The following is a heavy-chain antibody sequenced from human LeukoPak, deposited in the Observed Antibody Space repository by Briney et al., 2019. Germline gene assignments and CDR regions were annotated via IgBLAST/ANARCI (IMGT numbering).Heavy chain of an antibody. CDR1: GFTFDDYG. J-gene: IGHJ3*02. Sequence: GGSLRLSCAPSGFTFDDYGMSCVRPAPGKGREWVSGINWKGGSTRYADSVKGRFTISRDNAKNSLYLQMNSLRAEDKAVYYCARRGGGSSGYLGAFDIWGQGTMVTVSS. CDR2: INWKGGST. D-gene: IGHD3-22*01. V-gene: IGHV3-20*04. CDR3: ARRGGGSSGYLGAFDI.